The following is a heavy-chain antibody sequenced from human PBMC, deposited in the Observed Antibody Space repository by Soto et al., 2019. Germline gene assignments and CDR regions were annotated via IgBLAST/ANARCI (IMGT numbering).Heavy chain of an antibody. CDR2: IIPIFGTA. CDR3: AVPMVRGVIGHYYYGMDV. D-gene: IGHD3-10*01. V-gene: IGHV1-69*06. J-gene: IGHJ6*02. CDR1: GGTFSSYA. Sequence: XSVKVSCKASGGTFSSYAISWVRQAPGQGLEWMGGIIPIFGTANYAQKFQGRVTITADKSTSTAYMELSSLRSEDTAVYYCAVPMVRGVIGHYYYGMDVWGQGTTVTAP.